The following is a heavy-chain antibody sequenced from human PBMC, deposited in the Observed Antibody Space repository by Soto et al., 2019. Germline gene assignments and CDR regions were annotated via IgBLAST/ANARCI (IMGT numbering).Heavy chain of an antibody. J-gene: IGHJ6*02. CDR1: GFTFSTYA. CDR2: ISGSGGSI. CDR3: VKGYWKGDV. Sequence: EVQLLESGGGLVQPGGSLRLSCAASGFTFSTYAMNWVRQAPGNGLEWVSAISGSGGSIHYADSVKGRFTISGDNSKNTLYLQMNSLRDEDTAVYHCVKGYWKGDVRGQGTTVTVSS. D-gene: IGHD1-1*01. V-gene: IGHV3-23*01.